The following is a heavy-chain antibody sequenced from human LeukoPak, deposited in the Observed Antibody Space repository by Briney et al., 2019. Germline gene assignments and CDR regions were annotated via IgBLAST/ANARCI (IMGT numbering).Heavy chain of an antibody. CDR1: GYTFTGYY. CDR3: ARGGSGYDYSLDP. V-gene: IGHV1-2*02. D-gene: IGHD5-12*01. CDR2: INPNSGGT. Sequence: ASVKVSCKASGYTFTGYYMHWVRQAPGQGLEWMGWINPNSGGTNYAQKFQGRVTMTRDTSISTAYMELSRLRSDDTAVYYRARGGSGYDYSLDPWGQGTLVTVSS. J-gene: IGHJ5*02.